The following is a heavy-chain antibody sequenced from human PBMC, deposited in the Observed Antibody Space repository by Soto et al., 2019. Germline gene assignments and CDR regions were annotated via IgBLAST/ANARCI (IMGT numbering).Heavy chain of an antibody. D-gene: IGHD3-3*01. CDR1: GGSISSYY. CDR3: ATGELRGYDFWSGYYPS. V-gene: IGHV4-59*08. Sequence: SETLSLTCTVSGGSISSYYWSWIRQPPGKGLEWIGYIYYSGSTNYNPSLKSRVTISVDTSKNQFSLKLSSVTAADTAVYYCATGELRGYDFWSGYYPSWGQGTLVTVSS. CDR2: IYYSGST. J-gene: IGHJ4*02.